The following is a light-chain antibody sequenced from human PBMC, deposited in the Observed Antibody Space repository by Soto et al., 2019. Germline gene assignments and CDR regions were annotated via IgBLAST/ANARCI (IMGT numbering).Light chain of an antibody. CDR3: TSYTTTSTVI. CDR2: DVN. Sequence: QSVLTQPASVSGSPGQSITISCTGTSSDVGGYNYVSWYQQHPGKAPKLLIYDVNNRPSGVSNRFSGSKSGNTASLTISGLQAEDEAYYYCTSYTTTSTVIFGGGTKVTVL. V-gene: IGLV2-14*03. J-gene: IGLJ2*01. CDR1: SSDVGGYNY.